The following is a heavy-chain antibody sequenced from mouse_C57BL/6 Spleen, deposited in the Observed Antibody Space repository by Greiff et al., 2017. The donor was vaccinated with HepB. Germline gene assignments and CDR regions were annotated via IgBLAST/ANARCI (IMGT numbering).Heavy chain of an antibody. V-gene: IGHV1-81*01. J-gene: IGHJ2*01. Sequence: QVQLQQSGAELARPGASVKLSCKASGYTFTSYGISWVKQRTGQGLEWIGEIYPRSGNTYYNAKFKGKAPLTADKSSSTAYMELRSLTSEDSAVYFCAREGFITTVGYFDYWGQGTTLTVSS. D-gene: IGHD1-1*01. CDR3: AREGFITTVGYFDY. CDR2: IYPRSGNT. CDR1: GYTFTSYG.